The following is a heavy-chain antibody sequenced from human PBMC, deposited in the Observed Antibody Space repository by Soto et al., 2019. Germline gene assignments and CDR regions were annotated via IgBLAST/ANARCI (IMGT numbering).Heavy chain of an antibody. CDR1: GGSFSGYY. Sequence: PPQNLSLPCAVSGGSFSGYYWSWIRQPPGKGLEWIGEINHSGSTNYNPSLKSRVTISVDTSKNQFSLKLSSVTAADTAVYDCACGYPLDQLAFRGQRT. CDR2: INHSGST. V-gene: IGHV4-34*01. CDR3: ACGYPLDQLAF. D-gene: IGHD1-1*01. J-gene: IGHJ1*01.